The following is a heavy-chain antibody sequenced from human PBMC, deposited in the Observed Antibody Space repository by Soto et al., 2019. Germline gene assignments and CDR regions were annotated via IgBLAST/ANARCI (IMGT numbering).Heavy chain of an antibody. CDR3: ARDRLGYDILTGYYPPYYYGMDV. CDR2: ISSSSSYI. J-gene: IGHJ6*02. CDR1: GFTFCSYS. D-gene: IGHD3-9*01. V-gene: IGHV3-21*01. Sequence: GGSLRLSCAASGFTFCSYSMNWVRQAPGKGLEWVSSISSSSSYIYYADSVKGRFTISRDNAKNSLYLQMNSLRAEDTAVYYCARDRLGYDILTGYYPPYYYGMDVWGQGTTVTVSS.